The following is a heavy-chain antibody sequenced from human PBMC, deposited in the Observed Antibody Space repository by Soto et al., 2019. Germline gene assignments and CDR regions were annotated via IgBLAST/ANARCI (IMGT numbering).Heavy chain of an antibody. CDR2: ISSSSSYI. CDR1: GFTFSSYS. Sequence: GGSLRLSCAASGFTFSSYSMNWVRQAPGKGLEWVSSISSSSSYIYYADSVKGRFTISRDNPKNSLYLQMNSLRAEDTAVYYCARGLVTLDAFDIWGQGTMVTVSS. V-gene: IGHV3-21*01. CDR3: ARGLVTLDAFDI. J-gene: IGHJ3*02. D-gene: IGHD2-21*02.